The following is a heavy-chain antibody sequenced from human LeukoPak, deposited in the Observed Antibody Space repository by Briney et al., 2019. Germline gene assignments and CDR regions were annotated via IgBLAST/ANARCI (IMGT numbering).Heavy chain of an antibody. CDR3: ARGGGLDV. D-gene: IGHD3-16*01. J-gene: IGHJ6*02. V-gene: IGHV3-33*03. Sequence: GGSLRLSCAASGFTFNRNGMHWVRQAPGKGLEWVAVIWYDGSNKYHADSVKGRFTISRDNAKNSLYLQMSNLRAEDTAVYFCARGGGLDVWGQGATVTVSS. CDR1: GFTFNRNG. CDR2: IWYDGSNK.